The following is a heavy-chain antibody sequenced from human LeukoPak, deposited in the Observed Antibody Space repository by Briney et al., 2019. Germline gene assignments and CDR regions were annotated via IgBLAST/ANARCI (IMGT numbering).Heavy chain of an antibody. CDR2: IDWDDDK. V-gene: IGHV2-70*04. CDR1: GFSLSTSGMR. Sequence: SGPALVKPTQTLTLTCTFSGFSLSTSGMRVSWIRQPPGKALEWLVRIDWDDDKFYSTSLKTRLTISKDTSKNQVVLTMTNMDPVDTATYYCARNLIAAGFDPWGQGTLVTVSS. J-gene: IGHJ5*02. CDR3: ARNLIAAGFDP. D-gene: IGHD6-13*01.